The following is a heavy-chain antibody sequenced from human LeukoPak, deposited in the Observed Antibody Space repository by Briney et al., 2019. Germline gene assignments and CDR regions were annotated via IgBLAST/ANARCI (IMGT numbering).Heavy chain of an antibody. CDR2: IYHSGSA. J-gene: IGHJ3*02. Sequence: SGTLSLTCAVSGGSISSSNWWSWVRQPPGKGLEWIGEIYHSGSANYNPSLKSRVTISVDKSKNQFSLKLSSVTAADTAVYYCAREEYSYAPRGDAFDIWGQGTMVTVSS. CDR1: GGSISSSNW. D-gene: IGHD5-18*01. CDR3: AREEYSYAPRGDAFDI. V-gene: IGHV4-4*02.